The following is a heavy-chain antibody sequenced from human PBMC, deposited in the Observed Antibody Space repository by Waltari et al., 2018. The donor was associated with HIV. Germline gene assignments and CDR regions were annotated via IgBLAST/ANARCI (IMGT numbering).Heavy chain of an antibody. Sequence: EVQLVESGGGWVQPGGSLTLTCEASGFTFSFYWLSWVRQAPGKGLEWVANINQAGTERHYVDSVRGRFTISRDNGKTSLFLQMNSLSVDDTAVYYCATTHGSGDYDNDFDYWGQGTLVDVSS. J-gene: IGHJ4*02. CDR2: INQAGTER. CDR3: ATTHGSGDYDNDFDY. V-gene: IGHV3-7*01. CDR1: GFTFSFYW. D-gene: IGHD3-10*01.